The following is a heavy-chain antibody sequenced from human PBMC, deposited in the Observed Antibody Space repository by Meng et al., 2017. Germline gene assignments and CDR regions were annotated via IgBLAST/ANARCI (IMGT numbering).Heavy chain of an antibody. Sequence: QGTREQLGAVRLTPSETLSVTCGIYGGSVSGYYWNWIGQPPGKVLECIGEINHSESTNYYPSLKSRVTISVDTSKNQFTLKLSSVPAADTAVYYCARASPYDRGGYFDSWGQGTLVTVSS. J-gene: IGHJ4*02. CDR1: GGSVSGYY. CDR3: ARASPYDRGGYFDS. D-gene: IGHD3-22*01. V-gene: IGHV4-34*01. CDR2: INHSEST.